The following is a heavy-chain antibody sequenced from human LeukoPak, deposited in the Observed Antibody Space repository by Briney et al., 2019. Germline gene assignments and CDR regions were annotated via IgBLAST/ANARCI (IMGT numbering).Heavy chain of an antibody. CDR3: ARGRVDGGKGGFDY. CDR1: GGSISSGGYY. V-gene: IGHV4-31*03. J-gene: IGHJ4*02. Sequence: SQTLSLTCTVSGGSISSGGYYWSWIRQHPGKGLEWIGYIYYSGSTYYNPSLKSRVTISVDTSKNQFSLKLSSVTAADTAVYYCARGRVDGGKGGFDYWGQGTLVTVSS. D-gene: IGHD4-23*01. CDR2: IYYSGST.